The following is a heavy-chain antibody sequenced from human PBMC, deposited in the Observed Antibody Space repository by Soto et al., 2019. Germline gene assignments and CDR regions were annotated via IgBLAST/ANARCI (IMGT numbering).Heavy chain of an antibody. CDR1: GASITSGRSY. CDR3: ARDYGYGHFDS. V-gene: IGHV4-31*03. CDR2: MFYTGST. D-gene: IGHD5-12*01. Sequence: QVQLQESGPGLVKPSQTLSLTCTVSGASITSGRSYWSWIRQHPGKGLELIGYMFYTGSTYYHPSFKSRVNISADTSKNQFSLRLSSVTRADTAVYYCARDYGYGHFDSWGQGTLVTVSS. J-gene: IGHJ4*02.